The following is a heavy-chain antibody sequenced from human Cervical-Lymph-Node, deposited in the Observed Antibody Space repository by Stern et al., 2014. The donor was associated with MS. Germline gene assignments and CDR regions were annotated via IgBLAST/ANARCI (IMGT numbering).Heavy chain of an antibody. CDR2: IWYDGSKT. V-gene: IGHV3-33*01. CDR1: GFTFSSFG. Sequence: QVHLVESGGGVVQPGRSLRLSCAASGFTFSSFGMHWVRQAPGKGLEGVALIWYDGSKTYQADSVKGRFTISRDNSKNTLYLQMNSLRVEDTAVYYCASDTSSSNYYGMDVWGQGTTVTVSS. D-gene: IGHD2-2*01. J-gene: IGHJ6*02. CDR3: ASDTSSSNYYGMDV.